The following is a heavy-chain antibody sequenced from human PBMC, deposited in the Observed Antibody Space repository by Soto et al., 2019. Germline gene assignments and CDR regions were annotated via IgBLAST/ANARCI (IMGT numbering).Heavy chain of an antibody. D-gene: IGHD6-13*01. Sequence: QVQLQESGPGLVEPSGTLSLTCAVSGASISTTAWWSWVRQPPGKGLEWIGEIYHGGTTNCDPSLKSRVPIWLETSKSQFSLTLTSVTAEDTAVYYCAIPAAGDFDSWGRGSLVTVS. V-gene: IGHV4-4*02. CDR2: IYHGGTT. J-gene: IGHJ4*02. CDR3: AIPAAGDFDS. CDR1: GASISTTAW.